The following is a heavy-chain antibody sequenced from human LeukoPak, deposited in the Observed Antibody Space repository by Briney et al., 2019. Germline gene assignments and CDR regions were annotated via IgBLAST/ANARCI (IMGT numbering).Heavy chain of an antibody. D-gene: IGHD6-13*01. J-gene: IGHJ6*02. Sequence: ASVKVSCKASGYTFVGYFMHWVRQAPGQGLEWMGWINPNNGGTNYAQKFQDWVTVTRDTSTSTVYMEVSRLRSDDTAVYYCARAAGSSWDYGMDVWGQGTTVTVSS. CDR3: ARAAGSSWDYGMDV. V-gene: IGHV1-2*04. CDR2: INPNNGGT. CDR1: GYTFVGYF.